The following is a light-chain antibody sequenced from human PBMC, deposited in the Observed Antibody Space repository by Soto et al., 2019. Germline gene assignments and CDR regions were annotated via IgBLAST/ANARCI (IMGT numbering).Light chain of an antibody. V-gene: IGLV2-8*01. Sequence: QSALTQPPSASGSPGQSVAISCTGTSSDVGGYNYVSWYQQHPGKAPKLMIYEVNKRPSGVPDRFSGSKSGNTASLTVSGLQADDEADYYFQSYDSSLSGLYVFGTGTKVTVL. CDR2: EVN. CDR1: SSDVGGYNY. J-gene: IGLJ1*01. CDR3: QSYDSSLSGLYV.